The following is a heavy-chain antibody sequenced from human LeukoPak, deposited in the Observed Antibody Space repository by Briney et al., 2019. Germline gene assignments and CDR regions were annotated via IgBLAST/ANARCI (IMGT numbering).Heavy chain of an antibody. Sequence: GASVKVSCKASGYTFTSYGISWVRQAPGQGLEWMGWISAYNGNTNYAQKLQGRVTMTTDTSTSTAYMELRSLRSDDTAVYYCAEGGGYCSGGSCYMWFDPWGQGTLVTVSS. CDR3: AEGGGYCSGGSCYMWFDP. V-gene: IGHV1-18*01. CDR1: GYTFTSYG. J-gene: IGHJ5*02. CDR2: ISAYNGNT. D-gene: IGHD2-15*01.